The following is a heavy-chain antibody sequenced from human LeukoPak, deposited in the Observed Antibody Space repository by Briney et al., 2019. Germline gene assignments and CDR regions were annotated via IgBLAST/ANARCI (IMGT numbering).Heavy chain of an antibody. Sequence: GGSLRLSCAASGFTFSSYAMHWVRQAPGKGLEWVTVISYDGSNKYYADSVKGRFTISRDNAKNSLYLQMNSLRAEDTAVYYCARVYSSGWEIDYWGQGTLVTVSS. J-gene: IGHJ4*02. CDR1: GFTFSSYA. CDR3: ARVYSSGWEIDY. V-gene: IGHV3-30*04. CDR2: ISYDGSNK. D-gene: IGHD6-19*01.